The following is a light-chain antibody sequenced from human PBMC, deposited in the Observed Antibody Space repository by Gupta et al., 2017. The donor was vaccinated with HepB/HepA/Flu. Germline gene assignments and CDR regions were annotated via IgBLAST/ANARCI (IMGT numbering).Light chain of an antibody. V-gene: IGKV1-12*01. CDR3: QQGDSFPFT. CDR1: QGISYW. Sequence: DIQMTQSPSSVSASVGDRVTITCRASQGISYWLAWYQQKPGKAPKLLIFAASNLQSGVPSRFSGSGSGTDFTLIIRSLQPEDFATYYCQQGDSFPFTFGHGTKVDIK. CDR2: AAS. J-gene: IGKJ3*01.